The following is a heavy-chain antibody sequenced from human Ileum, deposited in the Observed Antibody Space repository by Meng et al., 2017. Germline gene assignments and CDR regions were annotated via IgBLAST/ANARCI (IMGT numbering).Heavy chain of an antibody. J-gene: IGHJ4*02. CDR2: IFHTGST. Sequence: HLQESGRAMVDPSGTLPLPFVVSGDPISRSNWWNWVRQPPGKGLEWIGEIFHTGSTNYNPSLKSRVTISADKSKNQFSLNLSSVTAADTAVYYCATNKNKKIDYWGQGTLVTVSS. CDR3: ATNKNKKIDY. D-gene: IGHD2/OR15-2a*01. CDR1: GDPISRSNW. V-gene: IGHV4-4*02.